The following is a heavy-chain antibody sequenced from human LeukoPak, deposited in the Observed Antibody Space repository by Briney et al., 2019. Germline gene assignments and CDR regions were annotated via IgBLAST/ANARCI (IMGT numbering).Heavy chain of an antibody. CDR3: ARGSSRGWFDP. V-gene: IGHV4-34*01. Sequence: PSETLSLSCGVYGGSFSGYYLTWIRQPPGKGLEWIGEIHPSGSPNYNPSLKSRVTISVDTYKNHFSLKLSSVTAADTAVYYCARGSSRGWFDPWGQGTLVTVSS. CDR1: GGSFSGYY. CDR2: IHPSGSP. J-gene: IGHJ5*02.